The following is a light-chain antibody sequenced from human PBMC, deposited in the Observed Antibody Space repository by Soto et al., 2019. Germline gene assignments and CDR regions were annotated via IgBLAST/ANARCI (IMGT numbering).Light chain of an antibody. J-gene: IGKJ5*01. Sequence: EIVLTQSPGTLSLSPGDTATLSCRASQSLSSNYLAWYQQRPGQAPKLLIYDISSRATGIPDRFSGSGSGTDFTLTITRLDPEDFAVYYCQQYGGSMTFGQGTRVEIE. V-gene: IGKV3-20*01. CDR1: QSLSSNY. CDR3: QQYGGSMT. CDR2: DIS.